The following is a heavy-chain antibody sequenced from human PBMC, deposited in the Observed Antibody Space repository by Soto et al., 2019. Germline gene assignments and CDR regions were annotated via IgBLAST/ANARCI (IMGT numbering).Heavy chain of an antibody. CDR3: ATLYCYDY. Sequence: EVRLVESGGGLVQPGGSLRLSCAASGFPFSSHWLQWVRQVPGGGLVWVSRIDNTGSSAIYAGAVRGRFAVSRDNAKDTLYLHMERLRAEDTAVYYCATLYCYDYWGQGTLVAGSS. CDR1: GFPFSSHW. J-gene: IGHJ4*02. D-gene: IGHD3-22*01. CDR2: IDNTGSSA. V-gene: IGHV3-74*01.